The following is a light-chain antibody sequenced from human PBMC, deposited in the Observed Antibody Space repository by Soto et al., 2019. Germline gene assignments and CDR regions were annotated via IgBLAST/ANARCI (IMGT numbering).Light chain of an antibody. Sequence: ETVMTQSPATLSVSPGERATLSCRASETISNNLAWFQQKPGQAPRLLIYSASTRATGIPGRFSGSGSGTEFTLTISSLQSEDFAVYYCQQYKNWPPWTFGQGTKVEIK. CDR1: ETISNN. CDR2: SAS. V-gene: IGKV3-15*01. J-gene: IGKJ1*01. CDR3: QQYKNWPPWT.